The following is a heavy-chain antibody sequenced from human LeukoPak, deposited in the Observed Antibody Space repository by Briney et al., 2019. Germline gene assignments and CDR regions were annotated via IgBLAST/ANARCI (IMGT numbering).Heavy chain of an antibody. D-gene: IGHD3-10*01. Sequence: SSETLSLTCAVYGGSFRGYYWSWIRQPPGKGPEWIGEINHSGSTNHNPSLKSRVTISVDTSKNQLSLKLSSVTAADTAVYYCARWYYCGSGSYFVSPGGNSYFDYWGQGTLVTVSS. CDR2: INHSGST. J-gene: IGHJ4*02. V-gene: IGHV4-34*01. CDR1: GGSFRGYY. CDR3: ARWYYCGSGSYFVSPGGNSYFDY.